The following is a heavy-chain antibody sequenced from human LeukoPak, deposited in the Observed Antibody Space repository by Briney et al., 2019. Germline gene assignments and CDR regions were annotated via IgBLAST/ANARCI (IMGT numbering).Heavy chain of an antibody. J-gene: IGHJ2*01. Sequence: ASVKVSCKASGYTFTSYDINWVRQATGQGLEWMGIINPSGGSTSYAQKFQGRVTMTRDTSTSTVYMELSSLRSEDTAVYYCARGYSAGWYFDLWGRGTLVTVSS. CDR1: GYTFTSYD. V-gene: IGHV1-46*01. CDR3: ARGYSAGWYFDL. CDR2: INPSGGST. D-gene: IGHD4-11*01.